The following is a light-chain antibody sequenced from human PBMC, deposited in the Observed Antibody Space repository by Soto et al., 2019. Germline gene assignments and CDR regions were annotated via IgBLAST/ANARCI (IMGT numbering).Light chain of an antibody. CDR1: SSDVGGYNS. CDR2: DVT. Sequence: QSFLTQPASVSGTPGRSITISCIGTSSDVGGYNSVSWYRQDPGKAPKLIIYDVTYRPSGVSNRFSGSKSGNTASLTISGLQSEDEADYHCSSFTSSITYVFGTGTKVTVL. V-gene: IGLV2-14*01. CDR3: SSFTSSITYV. J-gene: IGLJ1*01.